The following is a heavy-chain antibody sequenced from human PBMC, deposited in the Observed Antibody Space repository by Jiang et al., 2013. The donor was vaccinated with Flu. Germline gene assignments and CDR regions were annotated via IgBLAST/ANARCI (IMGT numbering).Heavy chain of an antibody. V-gene: IGHV4-34*01. CDR3: ARGLVAGTVFFDF. CDR2: INHVGTT. Sequence: LLKPSETLSLTCAVSGGSFSGYYWSWIRQSPGKGLDWIAEINHVGTTNYNPSLKSRVAISVDTSKNQFSLKLTSVTAADAAVYYCARGLVAGTVFFDFWSQGTLVTVSS. D-gene: IGHD6-19*01. CDR1: GGSFSGYY. J-gene: IGHJ4*02.